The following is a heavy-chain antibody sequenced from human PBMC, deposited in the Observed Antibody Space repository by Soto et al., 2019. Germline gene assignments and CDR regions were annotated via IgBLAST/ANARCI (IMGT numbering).Heavy chain of an antibody. D-gene: IGHD3-16*01. V-gene: IGHV4-30-4*01. CDR1: GGSISSGDYY. Sequence: SETLSLTCTVSGGSISSGDYYWSWIRQPPGKGLEWIGYIYYSGSTYYNPSLKSRVTISVDTSKNQFSLKLSSVTAADTAVYYCAREGGPRTNGFLDSWGQGTLVTAS. CDR2: IYYSGST. CDR3: AREGGPRTNGFLDS. J-gene: IGHJ4*02.